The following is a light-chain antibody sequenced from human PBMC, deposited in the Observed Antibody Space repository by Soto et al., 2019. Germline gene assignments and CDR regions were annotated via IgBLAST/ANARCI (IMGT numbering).Light chain of an antibody. CDR2: DAS. J-gene: IGKJ2*01. Sequence: EVVMTQSPATLSVSPGERATLSCRASQSVSRNLAWYQQRPGRAPRLLIYDASTRATNIPTRFSGSGSGTECTLAISSLQSEDFAVYYCQQYNPWPRYTFGQGTKLEIK. V-gene: IGKV3-15*01. CDR3: QQYNPWPRYT. CDR1: QSVSRN.